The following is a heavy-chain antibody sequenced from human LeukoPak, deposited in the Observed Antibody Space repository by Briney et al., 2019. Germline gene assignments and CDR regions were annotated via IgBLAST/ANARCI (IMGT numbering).Heavy chain of an antibody. CDR1: GFTFSNYA. J-gene: IGHJ4*02. CDR3: AKDLYTSRYACCFDY. CDR2: VSGGGSST. Sequence: GGSLRLSCVASGFTFSNYAMNWARQAPGKGLEWVSGVSGGGSSTYYADSVKGRFTISRDNSKNMLYLQMNSLRAEDTAVYYCAKDLYTSRYACCFDYWGQGTLVTVSS. V-gene: IGHV3-23*01. D-gene: IGHD6-13*01.